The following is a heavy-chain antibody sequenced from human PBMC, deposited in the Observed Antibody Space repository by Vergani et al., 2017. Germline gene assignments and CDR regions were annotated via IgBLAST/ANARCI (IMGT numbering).Heavy chain of an antibody. CDR3: ARFSWYFYAFVI. D-gene: IGHD6-13*01. J-gene: IGHJ3*02. CDR2: IYYSGST. V-gene: IGHV4-31*03. Sequence: QVQLQESGPGLVKPSQTLSLTCTVSGGSISSGGYYWSWIRQHQGKGLEWIGYIYYSGSTYYNPSLKSRVTISVDTSKNQFSLKLSSVTATYTAVYYCARFSWYFYAFVIWGQGTMVTVSS. CDR1: GGSISSGGYY.